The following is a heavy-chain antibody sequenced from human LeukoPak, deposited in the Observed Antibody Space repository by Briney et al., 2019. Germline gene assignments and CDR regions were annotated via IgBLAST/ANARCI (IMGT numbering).Heavy chain of an antibody. CDR3: ARHLTIIVGPRDAFDI. CDR2: IIPILGIA. D-gene: IGHD1-26*01. V-gene: IGHV1-69*04. CDR1: GGTFSSYA. J-gene: IGHJ3*02. Sequence: GASVKVSCKASGGTFSSYAISWVRQAPGQGLEWMGRIIPILGIANYAQKFQGRVTITADKSMSTAYMELSSLRSEDTAVYYCARHLTIIVGPRDAFDIWGQGTMVTVSS.